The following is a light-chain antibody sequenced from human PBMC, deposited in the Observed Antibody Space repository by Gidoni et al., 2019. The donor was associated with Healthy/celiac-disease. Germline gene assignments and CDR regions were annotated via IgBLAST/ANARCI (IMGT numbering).Light chain of an antibody. J-gene: IGKJ2*02. CDR2: GAS. V-gene: IGKV3-20*01. CDR1: QSVSSSY. CDR3: QHSGT. Sequence: EIVLTQSPVTLSLSPWERSTPSCRASQSVSSSYLAWYQQKTGQAPRLLIYGASSRDTGIPDRFSGSGSGTYFTLTISRLEPEDFAVSYCQHSGTFGQGTQLEIK.